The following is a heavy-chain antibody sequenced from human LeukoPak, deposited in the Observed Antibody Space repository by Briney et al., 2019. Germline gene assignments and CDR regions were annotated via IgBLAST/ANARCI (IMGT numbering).Heavy chain of an antibody. CDR1: GGTFSSYA. CDR2: ISAYNGNT. V-gene: IGHV1-18*01. D-gene: IGHD6-13*01. CDR3: ARDAGPPSAGGY. J-gene: IGHJ4*02. Sequence: ASVKVSCKASGGTFSSYAISWVRQAPGQGLEWMGWISAYNGNTNYAQKLQGRVTMTTDTSTSTAYMELRSLRSDDTAVYYCARDAGPPSAGGYWGQGTLVTVSS.